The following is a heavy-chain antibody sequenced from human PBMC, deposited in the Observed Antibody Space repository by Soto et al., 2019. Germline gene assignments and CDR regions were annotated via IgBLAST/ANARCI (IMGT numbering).Heavy chain of an antibody. CDR1: GFTFSSYA. V-gene: IGHV3-30-3*01. J-gene: IGHJ6*02. CDR2: ISYDGSNK. Sequence: QVQLVESGGGVVQPGRSLRLSCAASGFTFSSYAMHWVRQAPGKGLEWVAVISYDGSNKYYADSVKGRFTISRDNSKNTLYLQMNSLRAEDTAVYYCARGEQWLNDGMDVWGQGTTVTVSS. CDR3: ARGEQWLNDGMDV. D-gene: IGHD6-19*01.